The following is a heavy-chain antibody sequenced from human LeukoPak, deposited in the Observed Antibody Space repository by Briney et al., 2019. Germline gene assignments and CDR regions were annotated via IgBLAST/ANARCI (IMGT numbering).Heavy chain of an antibody. CDR2: ISSSSSYI. CDR1: GFTFSSYS. V-gene: IGHV3-21*01. Sequence: GGSLRLSCAASGFTFSSYSMNWVRQAPGKGLEWVSSISSSSSYIYYADSVKGRLTISRDNAKNSLYLQMNSLRAEDTAVYYCARILMVGAFDIWGQGTMVTVSS. D-gene: IGHD2-8*01. CDR3: ARILMVGAFDI. J-gene: IGHJ3*02.